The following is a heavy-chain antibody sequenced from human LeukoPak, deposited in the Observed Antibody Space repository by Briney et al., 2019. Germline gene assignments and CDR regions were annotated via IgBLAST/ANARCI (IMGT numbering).Heavy chain of an antibody. Sequence: PSETLSLTCTVSGGSISSYYWSWIRQPPGKGLEWIGYIYYSGSTNYNPSLKSRVTMSVDTSKNQISLKLSSVTAADTAVYYCARDGTSWGGFDYWGQGTLVTVSS. D-gene: IGHD3-16*01. CDR3: ARDGTSWGGFDY. V-gene: IGHV4-59*01. CDR2: IYYSGST. J-gene: IGHJ4*02. CDR1: GGSISSYY.